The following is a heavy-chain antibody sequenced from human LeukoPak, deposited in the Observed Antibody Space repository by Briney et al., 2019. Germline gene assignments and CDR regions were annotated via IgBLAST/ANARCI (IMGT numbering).Heavy chain of an antibody. D-gene: IGHD2-2*02. V-gene: IGHV4-34*01. CDR2: INHSGST. CDR3: ARGGVVPAAIAYYGMDV. J-gene: IGHJ6*02. Sequence: PSETLSLTCAVYGGSFSGYYWSWIRQPPGKGLEWIGEINHSGSTNYNPSLKSRVTISVDTSKNQFSLKLSSVTAADTAVYYCARGGVVPAAIAYYGMDVWGQGTTVTVSS. CDR1: GGSFSGYY.